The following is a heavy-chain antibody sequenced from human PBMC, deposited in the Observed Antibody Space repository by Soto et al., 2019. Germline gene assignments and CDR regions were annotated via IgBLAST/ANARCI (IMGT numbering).Heavy chain of an antibody. CDR1: GYTCTSYG. V-gene: IGHV1-18*01. D-gene: IGHD5-18*01. CDR3: ARARITWDTAMVNYFDY. Sequence: ASVKVSCKASGYTCTSYGISWVRQAPGQGLEWMGWISAYNGNTNYAQKLQGRVTMTTDTSTSTAYMELRSLRSDDTAVYYCARARITWDTAMVNYFDYWGQGTLVSVSS. CDR2: ISAYNGNT. J-gene: IGHJ4*02.